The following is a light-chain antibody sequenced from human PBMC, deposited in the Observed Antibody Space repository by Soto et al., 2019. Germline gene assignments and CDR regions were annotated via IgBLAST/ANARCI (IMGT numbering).Light chain of an antibody. CDR2: GAS. V-gene: IGKV3-20*01. CDR3: HQYGGSPWT. J-gene: IGKJ1*01. Sequence: VGLTQSPDTLSSNPGERASLSCRASQSVSSSYLAWYQQKSGQAPRLLIYGASSRAAGIPDRFTGSGSGADFTLTITRLEPEDIAVYFCHQYGGSPWTFGQGTKVDIK. CDR1: QSVSSSY.